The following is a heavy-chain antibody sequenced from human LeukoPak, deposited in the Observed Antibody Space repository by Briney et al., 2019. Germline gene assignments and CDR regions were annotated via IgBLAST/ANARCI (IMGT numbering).Heavy chain of an antibody. CDR3: ARDRHWNQGNFDY. CDR1: GYTITGYY. Sequence: SVKVSCKASGYTITGYYIHWVRQAPGQGLEWMGWINPNSGDTNYAQKFQGRVTMTRDTSINTAFMELSRLRSDDTAVYYCARDRHWNQGNFDYWGQGTLVTVSS. V-gene: IGHV1-2*02. CDR2: INPNSGDT. D-gene: IGHD1-1*01. J-gene: IGHJ4*02.